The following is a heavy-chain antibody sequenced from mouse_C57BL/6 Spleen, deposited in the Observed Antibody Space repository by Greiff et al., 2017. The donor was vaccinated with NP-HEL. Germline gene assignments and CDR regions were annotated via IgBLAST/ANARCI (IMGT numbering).Heavy chain of an antibody. V-gene: IGHV5-17*01. CDR3: ARGGPWFAY. CDR1: GFTFSDYG. Sequence: EVKFVESGGGLVKPGGSLKLSCAASGFTFSDYGMHWVRQAPEKGLEWVAYISSGSSTIYYADTVKGRFTISRDNAKNTLFLQMTSLRSEDTAMYYCARGGPWFAYWGQGTLVTVSA. CDR2: ISSGSSTI. J-gene: IGHJ3*01. D-gene: IGHD3-3*01.